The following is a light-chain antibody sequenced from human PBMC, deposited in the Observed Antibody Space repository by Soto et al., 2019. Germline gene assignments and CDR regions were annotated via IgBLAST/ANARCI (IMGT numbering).Light chain of an antibody. Sequence: VLTHPPSSSGTPWQRITSACPGSSSNIGSNTVNWYRQLPGTAPKLLIYKNNQWPSGIPDRFSGSKSGTSASLAISGLQSEDEADYYCAAWDDSLNDVVFGGGTQLTVL. V-gene: IGLV1-44*01. CDR3: AAWDDSLNDVV. CDR1: SSNIGSNT. J-gene: IGLJ2*01. CDR2: KNN.